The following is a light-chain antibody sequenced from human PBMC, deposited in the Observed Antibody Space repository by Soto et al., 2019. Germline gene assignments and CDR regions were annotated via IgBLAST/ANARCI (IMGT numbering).Light chain of an antibody. CDR3: AAWDDSLSGDV. CDR1: SSNIGSNY. CDR2: RTN. Sequence: QSVLTQPPSASGTPGQRVTISCSGSSSNIGSNYVYWYQQLPGTAPKLLIYRTNQRPSGVPDRFSGSKSGTSASLAISGLQSEDEADYYCAAWDDSLSGDVFGTGTKVTVL. J-gene: IGLJ1*01. V-gene: IGLV1-47*01.